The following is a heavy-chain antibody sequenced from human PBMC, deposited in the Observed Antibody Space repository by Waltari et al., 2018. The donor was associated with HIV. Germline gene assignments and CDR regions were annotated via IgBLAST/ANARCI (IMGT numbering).Heavy chain of an antibody. CDR2: IKQDGSEK. CDR1: GFTFSSYG. J-gene: IGHJ4*02. V-gene: IGHV3-7*01. Sequence: EVQLVESGGGLVQPGGSLRLSCAAWGFTFSSYGMSWVREAAGKGLEWVANIKQDGSEKYYVDSVKGRFTISRENAKNSLYLQMNSLRAEDTAVYYCARDLGYSYGYVSDYWGQGTLVTVSS. CDR3: ARDLGYSYGYVSDY. D-gene: IGHD5-18*01.